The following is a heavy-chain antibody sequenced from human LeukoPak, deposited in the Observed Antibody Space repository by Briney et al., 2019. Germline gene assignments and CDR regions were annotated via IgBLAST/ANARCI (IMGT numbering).Heavy chain of an antibody. V-gene: IGHV3-23*01. CDR3: AKDYYYDSSGYYSGGAFDV. CDR2: ISGRGDGT. J-gene: IGHJ3*01. D-gene: IGHD3-22*01. CDR1: DFSVNNNY. Sequence: GGSLRLACAASDFSVNNNYVDWVRQAPGKGLEWVSSISGRGDGTDHAESVKGRFTVSRENFKNTVFLQMNSLRVEDTAVYYCAKDYYYDSSGYYSGGAFDVWGQGTMVTVSS.